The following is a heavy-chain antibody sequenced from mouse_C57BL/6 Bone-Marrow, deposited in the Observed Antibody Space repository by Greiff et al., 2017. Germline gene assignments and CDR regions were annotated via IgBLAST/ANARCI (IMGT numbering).Heavy chain of an antibody. CDR2: ISNGGGST. CDR1: GFTFSDYY. CDR3: ERHRAMDY. V-gene: IGHV5-12*01. J-gene: IGHJ4*01. Sequence: EVNVVESGGGLVQPGGSLKLSCAASGFTFSDYYMYWVRQTPEKRLEWVAYISNGGGSTYYPATVKGRFTISRDNAKNTLYLQMSRLKSEDTAMYYCERHRAMDYWGQGTSVTVSS.